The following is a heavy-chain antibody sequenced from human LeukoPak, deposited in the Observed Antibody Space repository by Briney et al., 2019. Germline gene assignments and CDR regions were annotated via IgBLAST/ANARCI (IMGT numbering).Heavy chain of an antibody. Sequence: SETLSLTCTVSGGSISSGSYWGNWIRQPAGKGLEWIGRIYTDTITTYNPSLKSRVTISVDTSKNQFSLKLTSVTAADTAVYYCASLGSHASWGQGTLVTVSS. V-gene: IGHV4-61*02. CDR2: IYTDTIT. D-gene: IGHD7-27*01. CDR3: ASLGSHAS. J-gene: IGHJ5*02. CDR1: GGSISSGSYW.